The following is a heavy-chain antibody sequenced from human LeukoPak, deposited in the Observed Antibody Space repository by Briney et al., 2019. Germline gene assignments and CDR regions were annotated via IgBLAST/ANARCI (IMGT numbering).Heavy chain of an antibody. CDR1: GFIFSSQC. Sequence: GGSLRLSCAASGFIFSSQCMGWVRQAPGGGRGWVASVIIGGETTLSKSVKGGFPISRENSKNTLYLQFDSLRAEDTAIYYCAKEIRPNDCWGQGTLVTVS. V-gene: IGHV3-23*01. D-gene: IGHD4-17*01. CDR3: AKEIRPNDC. J-gene: IGHJ4*02. CDR2: VIIGGETT.